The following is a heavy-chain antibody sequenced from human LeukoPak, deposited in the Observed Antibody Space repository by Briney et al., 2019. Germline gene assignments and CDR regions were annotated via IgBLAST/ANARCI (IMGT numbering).Heavy chain of an antibody. D-gene: IGHD1-26*01. CDR2: ISSSGST. Sequence: PSQTLSLTCTVSGDSISSGDYYWSWIRQPAGKGLEWIGRISSSGSTNYNPSLKSRVTISVDTSKNQFSLKLSSVTAADTAVYYCAREEALGSGSFDYWGQGTLVTVSS. J-gene: IGHJ4*02. CDR1: GDSISSGDYY. CDR3: AREEALGSGSFDY. V-gene: IGHV4-61*02.